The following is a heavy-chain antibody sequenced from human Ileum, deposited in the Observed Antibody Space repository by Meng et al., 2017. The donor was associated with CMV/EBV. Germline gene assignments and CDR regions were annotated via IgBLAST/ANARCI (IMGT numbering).Heavy chain of an antibody. CDR1: GFSVSSHY. Sequence: GESLKISCALSGFSVSSHYMTWVRQAPGKGLEWVSVIYDDGGTYHADSVRARFTVSRDNSKNTLYLQMNSLTAKDTAIYYCATHSGDYWGQGTLVTVSS. V-gene: IGHV3-53*01. CDR2: IYDDGGT. J-gene: IGHJ4*02. CDR3: ATHSGDY.